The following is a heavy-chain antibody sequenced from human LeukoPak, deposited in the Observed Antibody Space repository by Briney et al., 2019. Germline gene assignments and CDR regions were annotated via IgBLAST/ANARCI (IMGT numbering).Heavy chain of an antibody. D-gene: IGHD1-1*01. CDR2: IAEDGSIE. CDR1: GFTFSSYS. Sequence: GGSLRLSCAASGFTFSSYSMNWVRQAPGKGLEWVAFIAEDGSIEKYTDSVKGRFTISRDNSNNTLYLRMNSLRAEDTGVYYCAKDRETTSSGTFDSWGQGTLVTVSS. J-gene: IGHJ4*02. V-gene: IGHV3-30*18. CDR3: AKDRETTSSGTFDS.